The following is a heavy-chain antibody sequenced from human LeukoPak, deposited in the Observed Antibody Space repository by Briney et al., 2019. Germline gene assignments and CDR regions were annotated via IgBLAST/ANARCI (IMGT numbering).Heavy chain of an antibody. CDR2: INHSGST. J-gene: IGHJ6*03. CDR3: ARIPAAPPVYYMDV. CDR1: GGSFSGYY. D-gene: IGHD2-2*01. Sequence: SETLSLTCAVYGGSFSGYYWSWIRQPPGKGLEWIGEINHSGSTNYNPSLKSRVTISVDTSKNQFSLKLSSVTAADTAVYYCARIPAAPPVYYMDVRGKGTTVTVSS. V-gene: IGHV4-34*01.